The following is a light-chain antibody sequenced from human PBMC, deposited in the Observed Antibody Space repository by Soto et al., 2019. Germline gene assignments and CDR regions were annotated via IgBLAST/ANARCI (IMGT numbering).Light chain of an antibody. V-gene: IGLV2-8*01. Sequence: QSVLTQPPSASGTPGQRVTIPCTGTSSDVGGYDHVSWYQQHPGKALKLMIYEVTKRPAGVPDRFSGSKSGNTASLTVSGLQAEDEADYYCSSDAGNYNYVFGTGNKVTVL. J-gene: IGLJ1*01. CDR2: EVT. CDR3: SSDAGNYNYV. CDR1: SSDVGGYDH.